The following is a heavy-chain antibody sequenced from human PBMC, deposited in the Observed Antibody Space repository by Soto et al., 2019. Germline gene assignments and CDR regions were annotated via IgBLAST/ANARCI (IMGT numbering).Heavy chain of an antibody. CDR3: ASYGRYKYGGYYGMDV. D-gene: IGHD5-18*01. CDR2: AIPLLGTS. V-gene: IGHV1-69*06. Sequence: VQMVQSGAEVKKPGSSVKVSCTASGDTFSTYAISWVRQAPGQGLEWMGGAIPLLGTSDNAQKFQGRVTITADKSTTTAYMELSSLTSEDTAGYYCASYGRYKYGGYYGMDVWGQGTTVIVTS. J-gene: IGHJ6*02. CDR1: GDTFSTYA.